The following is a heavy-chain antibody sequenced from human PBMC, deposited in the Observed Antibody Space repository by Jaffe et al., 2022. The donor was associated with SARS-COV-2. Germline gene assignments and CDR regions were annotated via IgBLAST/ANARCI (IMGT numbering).Heavy chain of an antibody. V-gene: IGHV3-23*04. CDR3: AKVESRSAWTYYYYYMDV. D-gene: IGHD6-19*01. CDR1: GFTFSSYA. J-gene: IGHJ6*03. Sequence: EVQLVESGGDLEQPGGSLRLSCAASGFTFSSYAMTWVRQAPGKGLEWVSGISVSGDSTYYADSVKGRFTISRDNSRNTLYLQMNSLRAEDTAVYYCAKVESRSAWTYYYYYMDVWGKGTTVTVSS. CDR2: ISVSGDST.